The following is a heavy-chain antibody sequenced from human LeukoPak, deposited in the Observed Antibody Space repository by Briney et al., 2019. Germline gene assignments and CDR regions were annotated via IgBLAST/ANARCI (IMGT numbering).Heavy chain of an antibody. D-gene: IGHD6-13*01. V-gene: IGHV4-31*03. CDR1: GGSISSSGHY. CDR3: AREITTAGMGNFDY. Sequence: SETLSLTCTVSGGSISSSGHYWSWIRQHPGKGLEWIGYIYYNGSAYYNPSLKSRVAISVDTSKNQFSLELSSVTAADTALYYCAREITTAGMGNFDYWGQGTLVTVSS. CDR2: IYYNGSA. J-gene: IGHJ4*02.